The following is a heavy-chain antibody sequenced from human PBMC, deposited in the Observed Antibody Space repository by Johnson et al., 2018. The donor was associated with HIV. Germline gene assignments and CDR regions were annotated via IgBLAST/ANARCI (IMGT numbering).Heavy chain of an antibody. J-gene: IGHJ3*02. CDR2: IWYDGSNK. D-gene: IGHD1-26*01. CDR3: AKGAGGSKRRGAFHI. Sequence: QVQLVESGGGVVQPGRSLRLSCAASGFNFSNYGMYWVRQAPGKGLEWVAVIWYDGSNKYYANSVKGRFIISRDNSKNTLYLQMNSLRAEDTAVYYCAKGAGGSKRRGAFHIWGQGTMVTVSS. V-gene: IGHV3-33*06. CDR1: GFNFSNYG.